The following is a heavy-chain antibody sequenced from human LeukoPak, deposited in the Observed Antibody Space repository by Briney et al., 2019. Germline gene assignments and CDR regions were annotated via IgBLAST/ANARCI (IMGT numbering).Heavy chain of an antibody. Sequence: PSETLSLTCTVSGGSISSGSYYWSWIRQPAGKGLEWIGRIYTSGSTNYNPSLKSRVTISVDTSKNQFSLKLSSVTAADTAVYYCARDSSPYSSSWRHPTWFDYWGQGTLVTVSS. V-gene: IGHV4-61*02. D-gene: IGHD6-13*01. J-gene: IGHJ4*02. CDR2: IYTSGST. CDR3: ARDSSPYSSSWRHPTWFDY. CDR1: GGSISSGSYY.